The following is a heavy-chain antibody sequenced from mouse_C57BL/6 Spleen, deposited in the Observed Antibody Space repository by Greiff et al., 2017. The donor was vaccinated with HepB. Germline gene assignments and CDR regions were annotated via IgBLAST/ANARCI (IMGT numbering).Heavy chain of an antibody. CDR3: ARPGLGRDYAMDY. CDR1: GFTFSDYG. V-gene: IGHV5-17*01. Sequence: EVQLQESGGGLVKPGGSLKLSCAASGFTFSDYGMHWVRQAPEKGLEWVAYISSGSSTIYYADTVKGRFTSSRDNAKNTLFLQMTSLRSEDTAMYYCARPGLGRDYAMDYWGQGTSVTVSS. J-gene: IGHJ4*01. CDR2: ISSGSSTI. D-gene: IGHD4-1*01.